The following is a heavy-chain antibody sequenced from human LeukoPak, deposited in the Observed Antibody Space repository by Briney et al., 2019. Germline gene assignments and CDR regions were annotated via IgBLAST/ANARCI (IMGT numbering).Heavy chain of an antibody. V-gene: IGHV4-59*08. CDR3: ARADYDYVWGSYRYYYFDY. J-gene: IGHJ4*02. Sequence: PSETLSLTCTVSGGSISSYYWSWIRQPPGKGLEWIGYIYYSGSTNYNPSLKSRVTISIDTSKNQFSLKLSSVTAADTAVYYCARADYDYVWGSYRYYYFDYWGQGTLVTVSP. CDR1: GGSISSYY. D-gene: IGHD3-16*02. CDR2: IYYSGST.